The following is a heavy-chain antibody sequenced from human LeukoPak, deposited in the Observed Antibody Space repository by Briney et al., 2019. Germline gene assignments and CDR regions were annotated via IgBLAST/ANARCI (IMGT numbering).Heavy chain of an antibody. CDR2: KNPKRGNT. CDR3: ARGVKNGY. Sequence: ASVKVSCKAYGYTFTSYDMNWVRQATGQGHECMGRKNPKRGNTGYAQKFQGRVTMTRNTSISTAYMELSSRRSEDTAVYYCARGVKNGYWGQGTLVTVSS. V-gene: IGHV1-8*01. D-gene: IGHD2-8*01. J-gene: IGHJ4*02. CDR1: GYTFTSYD.